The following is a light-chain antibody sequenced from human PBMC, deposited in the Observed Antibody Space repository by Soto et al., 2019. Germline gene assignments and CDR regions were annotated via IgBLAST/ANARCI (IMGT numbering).Light chain of an antibody. Sequence: DIVMTQSPGTLSLSPGERATLSCMASQSVSSSYLAWYQQKPGQAPRLLIYDASNRAAGVPVRFSGTGSGTDFTLTISSVEPDDFAVYYCQQRSNWPPITFGQGTRLEI. V-gene: IGKV3D-20*02. J-gene: IGKJ5*01. CDR2: DAS. CDR3: QQRSNWPPIT. CDR1: QSVSSSY.